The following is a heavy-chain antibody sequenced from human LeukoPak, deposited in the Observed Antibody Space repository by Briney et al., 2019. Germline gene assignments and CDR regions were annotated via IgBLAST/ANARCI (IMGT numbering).Heavy chain of an antibody. CDR2: IYYSGST. Sequence: SETLSLTCTVSGGCISSYYWSWIRQPPGKGLEWIGYIYYSGSTNYNPSLKSRVTISVDTSKNQFSLKLSSVTAADTAVYYCARVPNNRRITIFNPRPPYWFDPWGPGTLVTVSS. D-gene: IGHD3-3*01. CDR1: GGCISSYY. CDR3: ARVPNNRRITIFNPRPPYWFDP. J-gene: IGHJ5*02. V-gene: IGHV4-59*01.